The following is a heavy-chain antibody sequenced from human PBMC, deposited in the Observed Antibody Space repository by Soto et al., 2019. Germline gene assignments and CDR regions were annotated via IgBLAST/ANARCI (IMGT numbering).Heavy chain of an antibody. Sequence: SETLSLTCAVYGGSFSGYYWSWIRQPPGKGLEWIGEINHSGSTNYNPSLKSRVTISVDTSKNQFSLKLSSVTAADTAVYYCARMVGRFWEWLLSNYYYGIDVWGQGTTVTVSS. CDR1: GGSFSGYY. J-gene: IGHJ6*01. V-gene: IGHV4-34*01. D-gene: IGHD3-3*01. CDR2: INHSGST. CDR3: ARMVGRFWEWLLSNYYYGIDV.